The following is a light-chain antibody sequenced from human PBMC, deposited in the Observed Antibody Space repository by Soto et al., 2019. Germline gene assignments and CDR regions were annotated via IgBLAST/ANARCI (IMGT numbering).Light chain of an antibody. V-gene: IGLV2-14*01. CDR1: SSDVGGYNY. Sequence: QSALTQPASVSGSPGQSITISCTGTSSDVGGYNYVSWYQQHPGKAPKLMIYDVSDRPSGVSNRFSGSKSGNTASLTISGLQAEDEADYYCNSYTSNNTQVFGTRTKLTVL. J-gene: IGLJ1*01. CDR2: DVS. CDR3: NSYTSNNTQV.